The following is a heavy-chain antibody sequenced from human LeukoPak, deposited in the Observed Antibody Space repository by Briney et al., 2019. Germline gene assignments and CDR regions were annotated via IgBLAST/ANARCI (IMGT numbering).Heavy chain of an antibody. CDR1: CGSISSYY. D-gene: IGHD6-13*01. CDR2: IYYSGSS. J-gene: IGHJ4*02. Sequence: SETLSLTCTVSCGSISSYYWGWTRRPPGKGLEWIGSIYYSGSSYYNPSLKSRVTISVDTSKNQFSLKLSSVTAADTAVYYCARVDSSSWHRNDYWGQGTLVTVSS. CDR3: ARVDSSSWHRNDY. V-gene: IGHV4-39*07.